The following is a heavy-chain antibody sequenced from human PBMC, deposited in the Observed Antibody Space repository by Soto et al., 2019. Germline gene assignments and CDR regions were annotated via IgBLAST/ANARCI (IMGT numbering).Heavy chain of an antibody. V-gene: IGHV4-61*08. J-gene: IGHJ4*02. CDR3: ARGKVGALKGFDY. CDR2: IYYSGST. D-gene: IGHD1-26*01. CDR1: GGSISSGGYY. Sequence: PSETLSLTCTVSGGSISSGGYYWSWIRQHPGKGLEWIGYIYYSGSTNYNPSLKSRVTISVDTSKNQFSLKLSSVTAADTAVYYCARGKVGALKGFDYWGQGTLVTVSS.